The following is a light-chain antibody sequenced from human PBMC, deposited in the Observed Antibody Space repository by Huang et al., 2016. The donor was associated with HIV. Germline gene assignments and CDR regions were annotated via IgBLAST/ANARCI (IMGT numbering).Light chain of an antibody. CDR1: QSVSSN. CDR2: GAS. CDR3: QQYNNWPPWT. J-gene: IGKJ1*01. V-gene: IGKV3-15*01. Sequence: EIVMTQSPATLSVSPGERVTLSCRASQSVSSNLAWYQQKPGQAPRLLIYGASTRATGLPARFSGSGSGTEFTLTISSLQSEDFAVYYCQQYNNWPPWTFGQGTRVEIK.